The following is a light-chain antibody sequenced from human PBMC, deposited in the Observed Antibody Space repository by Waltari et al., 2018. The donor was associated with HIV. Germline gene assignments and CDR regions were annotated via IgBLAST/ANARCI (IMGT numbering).Light chain of an antibody. J-gene: IGKJ5*01. CDR2: WAS. V-gene: IGKV4-1*01. Sequence: DIVMTQSPDALAVSLGERAIINCTSSQSVLYNSNNKNYLVWYQQKPGQPPKVLISWASTRESGVPDRFSGSGSGTHVSLAISGLQAEDVVVYYCQQYYSIPITFGQGTRLDIK. CDR3: QQYYSIPIT. CDR1: QSVLYNSNNKNY.